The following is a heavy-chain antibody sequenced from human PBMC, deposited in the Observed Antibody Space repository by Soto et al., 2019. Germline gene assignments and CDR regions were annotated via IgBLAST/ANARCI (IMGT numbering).Heavy chain of an antibody. CDR2: VYYTGSTST. CDR3: AKYRRTDAEGYRLDF. Sequence: SETLSLTCSVSGASINNYYWSWIRQPPGKGLEWIGYVYYTGSTSTKYNPSLQSRVAMPVDSSKNQFSLKLTSMTAADTAIYYCAKYRRTDAEGYRLDFWGPGTQVTVS. V-gene: IGHV4-59*01. CDR1: GASINNYY. J-gene: IGHJ4*02. D-gene: IGHD5-12*01.